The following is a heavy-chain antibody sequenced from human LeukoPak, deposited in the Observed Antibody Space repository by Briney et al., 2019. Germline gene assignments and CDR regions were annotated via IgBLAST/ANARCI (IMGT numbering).Heavy chain of an antibody. CDR2: ISYDGSNK. J-gene: IGHJ4*02. CDR3: AKGYYESSH. D-gene: IGHD3-22*01. CDR1: GFTFSNFG. V-gene: IGHV3-30*18. Sequence: PGGSLRLSCAASGFTFSNFGMHWVRQAPGKGLECVALISYDGSNKFYADSLKGRDTISRDNSKNTLYLEMNSLRAEDTAVYYCAKGYYESSHWGQGTLVIVSS.